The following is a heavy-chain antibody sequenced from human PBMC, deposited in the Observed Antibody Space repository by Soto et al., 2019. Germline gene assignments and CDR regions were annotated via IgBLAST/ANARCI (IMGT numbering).Heavy chain of an antibody. CDR3: ATGVPSDYYYYYGMDV. CDR2: IYYSGST. Sequence: QVQLQESGPGLVKPSQTLSLTCTVSGGSISSGGYYWSWIRQHPGKGLEWIGYIYYSGSTYYNPSLKSRVTISVDTSKNQCSLKLSSVTAADTAAYYCATGVPSDYYYYYGMDVWGQGTTVTVSS. J-gene: IGHJ6*02. V-gene: IGHV4-31*03. CDR1: GGSISSGGYY. D-gene: IGHD3-10*01.